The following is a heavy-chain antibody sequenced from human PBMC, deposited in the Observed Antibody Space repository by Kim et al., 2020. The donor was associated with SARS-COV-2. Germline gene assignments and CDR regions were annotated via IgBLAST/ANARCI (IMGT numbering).Heavy chain of an antibody. CDR3: AKEYRPSYDFWSAYYYYYSGMDV. CDR1: GFTFSSYA. Sequence: GGSLRLSCAASGFTFSSYAMHWVRQAPGKGLEWVAVIWYDGSNKYYADSVKGRFTISRDNSKNTLYLQMNSLRAEDTALYYCAKEYRPSYDFWSAYYYYYSGMDVWGQGTTVTVSS. J-gene: IGHJ6*02. CDR2: IWYDGSNK. V-gene: IGHV3-33*06. D-gene: IGHD3-3*01.